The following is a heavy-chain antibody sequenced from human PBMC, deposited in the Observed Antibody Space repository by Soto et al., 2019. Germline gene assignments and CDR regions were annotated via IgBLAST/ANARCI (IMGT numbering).Heavy chain of an antibody. Sequence: GGSLRLCCVASGMTFSNYWMNWVRQTPGKGLEWVANISPDGSAKAYVDSVKGRFTVSRDNAKNSFYLQMNSLRAEDTAVYFCAALDISNHWGQGTLVTVSS. J-gene: IGHJ4*02. CDR1: GMTFSNYW. D-gene: IGHD5-12*01. CDR2: ISPDGSAK. CDR3: AALDISNH. V-gene: IGHV3-7*01.